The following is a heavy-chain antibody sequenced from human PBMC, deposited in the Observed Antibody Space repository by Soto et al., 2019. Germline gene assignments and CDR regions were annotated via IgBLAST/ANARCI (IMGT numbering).Heavy chain of an antibody. J-gene: IGHJ4*02. CDR1: GYTFTSYD. V-gene: IGHV1-8*01. D-gene: IGHD5-18*01. Sequence: QVQLVQSGAEVKKPGASVKVSCKASGYTFTSYDINWVRQATGQGLEWMGWMNPNSGNTGYAQKFHGRVTMTRNTPISTAYRELSSLRTEDTAVEYCARGRGYIYGYMRLAAAGFDYCGQGTLVTDSS. CDR3: ARGRGYIYGYMRLAAAGFDY. CDR2: MNPNSGNT.